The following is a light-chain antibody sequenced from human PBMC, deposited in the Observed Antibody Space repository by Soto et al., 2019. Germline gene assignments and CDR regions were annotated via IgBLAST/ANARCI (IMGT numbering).Light chain of an antibody. CDR3: ISYTTSGTLV. J-gene: IGLJ3*02. Sequence: QSALTQPASVSGSPGQSITISCTGSSSDVGGYNYVSWYQQHPGKAPKLMIYEVSNRPSGVFNRFSGSKSGNTASLTISGLQAEDEADYYCISYTTSGTLVFGGGTKLNVL. V-gene: IGLV2-14*01. CDR1: SSDVGGYNY. CDR2: EVS.